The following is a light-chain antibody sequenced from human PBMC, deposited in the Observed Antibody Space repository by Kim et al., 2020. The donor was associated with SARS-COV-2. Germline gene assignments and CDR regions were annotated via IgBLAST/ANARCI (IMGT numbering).Light chain of an antibody. Sequence: EIVLTQSPGTLSLSPGGRATLSCRASQSVSSSYLAWYQQKPGQAPRLLIYGASSRATGIPDRFSGSGSGTDFTLTISRLEPEDFAVYYWQQYGSSPPYTFGQGTKLEI. CDR3: QQYGSSPPYT. V-gene: IGKV3-20*01. CDR2: GAS. J-gene: IGKJ2*01. CDR1: QSVSSSY.